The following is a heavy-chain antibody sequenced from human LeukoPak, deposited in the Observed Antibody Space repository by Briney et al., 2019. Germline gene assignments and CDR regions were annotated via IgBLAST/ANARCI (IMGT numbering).Heavy chain of an antibody. CDR2: INPNSGGT. Sequence: ASVKVSCKASGYTFTGYYMHWVRQAPGQGLKWMGWINPNSGGTNYAQKFQGWVTMTRDTSISTAYMELSRLRSDDTAVYYCARGLSIGYCSSTSCHAEYFQHWGQGTLVTVSS. J-gene: IGHJ1*01. CDR3: ARGLSIGYCSSTSCHAEYFQH. D-gene: IGHD2-2*01. CDR1: GYTFTGYY. V-gene: IGHV1-2*04.